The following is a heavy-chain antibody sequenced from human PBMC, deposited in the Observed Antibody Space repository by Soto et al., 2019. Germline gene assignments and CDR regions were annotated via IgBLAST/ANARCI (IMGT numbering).Heavy chain of an antibody. D-gene: IGHD2-15*01. CDR3: ARHASVVVVVAATPVLNSFDI. J-gene: IGHJ3*02. V-gene: IGHV4-59*08. CDR2: IYYSGST. CDR1: GGSISSYY. Sequence: SETLSLTCTVSGGSISSYYWSWIRQPPGKGLEWIGYIYYSGSTNYNPSLKSRVTISVDTSKNQFSLKLSSVTAADTAVYYCARHASVVVVVAATPVLNSFDIWGQGTMVTLSS.